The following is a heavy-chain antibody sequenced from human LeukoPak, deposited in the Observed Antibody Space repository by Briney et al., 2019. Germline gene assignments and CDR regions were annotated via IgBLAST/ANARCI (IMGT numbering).Heavy chain of an antibody. CDR2: ISGSGGST. CDR1: GFTFSSYA. Sequence: PGGSLRLSCAASGFTFSSYAMSWVRQAPGKGLEWVSAISGSGGSTYYADSVKGRFTISRDNSKNTLYLQMNSLRAEDTAVYYCARHTAMAPLYFDYWGQGTLVTASS. CDR3: ARHTAMAPLYFDY. D-gene: IGHD5-18*01. V-gene: IGHV3-23*01. J-gene: IGHJ4*02.